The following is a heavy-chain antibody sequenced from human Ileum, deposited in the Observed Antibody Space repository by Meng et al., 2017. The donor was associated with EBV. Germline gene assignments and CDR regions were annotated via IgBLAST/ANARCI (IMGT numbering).Heavy chain of an antibody. CDR2: IRSKAYSSAT. D-gene: IGHD2-15*01. CDR1: GFTFSGST. J-gene: IGHJ5*02. V-gene: IGHV3-73*02. CDR3: IRNLGYCSGGSCA. Sequence: EVRLVESGGGLVQPGGSLKLSCAASGFTFSGSTMHWVRQASGKGLEWVGRIRSKAYSSATAYAASVKGRFTISRDDSKNTAYLQMNSLKTEDTAVYYCIRNLGYCSGGSCAWGQGTLVTVSS.